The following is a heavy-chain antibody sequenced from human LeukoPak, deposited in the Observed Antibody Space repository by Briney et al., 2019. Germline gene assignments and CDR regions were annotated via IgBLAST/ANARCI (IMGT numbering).Heavy chain of an antibody. J-gene: IGHJ4*02. CDR3: ARVGSGPLFDY. CDR2: IYYSGST. Sequence: SETLSLTCTVSGGSISSGDYYWSWIRQPPGKGLEWIGYIYYSGSTYYNPSLKSRVTISVDTSKNQFSLKLSSVTAAGTAVYYCARVGSGPLFDYWGQGTLVTVS. D-gene: IGHD6-19*01. CDR1: GGSISSGDYY. V-gene: IGHV4-30-4*08.